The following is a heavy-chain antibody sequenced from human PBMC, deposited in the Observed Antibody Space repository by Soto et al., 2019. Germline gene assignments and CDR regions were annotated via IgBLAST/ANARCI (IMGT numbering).Heavy chain of an antibody. V-gene: IGHV4-30-2*01. CDR3: ARGGADWSLRNFDV. CDR1: GASIASGGYC. CDR2: VYQNGNA. Sequence: QLQLQESGSGLVKPSQTLSLTCTVSGASIASGGYCWSWIRQPPGKALESIGYVYQNGNAYLNPSFKSRVTMSVDKSKNQFSLKLSSVTAADTAVYFCARGGADWSLRNFDVWGRGTLVSVSS. J-gene: IGHJ2*01. D-gene: IGHD3-9*01.